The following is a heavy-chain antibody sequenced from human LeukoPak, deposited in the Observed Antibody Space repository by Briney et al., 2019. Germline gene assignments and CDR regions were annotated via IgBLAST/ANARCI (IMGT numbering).Heavy chain of an antibody. CDR1: GYTFTSYY. J-gene: IGHJ6*03. CDR3: ARALSGIVGARNYMDV. Sequence: GASVKVSCKASGYTFTSYYMHWVRQAPGQGLEWMGIINPSGGSTSYAQKFQGRVTMTRDMSTSTVYMELSSLRSENTAVYYCARALSGIVGARNYMDVWGKGTTVTVSS. D-gene: IGHD1-26*01. V-gene: IGHV1-46*01. CDR2: INPSGGST.